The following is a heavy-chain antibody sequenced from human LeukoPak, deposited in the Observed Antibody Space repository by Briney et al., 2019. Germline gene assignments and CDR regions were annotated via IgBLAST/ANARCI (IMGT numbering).Heavy chain of an antibody. D-gene: IGHD1-26*01. J-gene: IGHJ4*02. CDR1: GFTFGSYG. CDR3: ARSSGSYYDGPDY. CDR2: IWYDGSNK. V-gene: IGHV3-33*01. Sequence: QPGGSLRLSCAASGFTFGSYGMHWVRQAPGKGLEWVAVIWYDGSNKYYADSVKGRFTISRDNSKNTLYLQMNSLRAEDTAVYYCARSSGSYYDGPDYWGQGTLVTVSS.